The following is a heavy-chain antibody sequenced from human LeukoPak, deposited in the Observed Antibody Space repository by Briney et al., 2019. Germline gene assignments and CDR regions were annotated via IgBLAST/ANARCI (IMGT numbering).Heavy chain of an antibody. D-gene: IGHD1-14*01. CDR1: GFTFSSYT. CDR3: ARDENHYYYMDV. J-gene: IGHJ6*03. V-gene: IGHV3-21*01. CDR2: ISSSSSYI. Sequence: PGGSLRLSCAASGFTFSSYTMNWVRQAPGKGLEWVSSISSSSSYIYYADSVKGRFTISRDNAKNSLYLQMNSLRAEDTAVYYCARDENHYYYMDVWGKGTTVTVSS.